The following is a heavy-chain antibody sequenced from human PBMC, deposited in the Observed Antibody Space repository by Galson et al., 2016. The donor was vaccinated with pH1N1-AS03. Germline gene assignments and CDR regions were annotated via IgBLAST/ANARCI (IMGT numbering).Heavy chain of an antibody. CDR1: GFSFSTSS. CDR2: ISYAGTKK. Sequence: SLRLSCAASGFSFSTSSVHWVRQAPGRGLEWVALISYAGTKKFYADSVRGRFTIYRDTSKDTVYLQMNSLRVEDTAVYYCTRASGSGWYGSYYDYWGQGTLVPVSS. CDR3: TRASGSGWYGSYYDY. D-gene: IGHD6-19*01. V-gene: IGHV3-30*04. J-gene: IGHJ4*02.